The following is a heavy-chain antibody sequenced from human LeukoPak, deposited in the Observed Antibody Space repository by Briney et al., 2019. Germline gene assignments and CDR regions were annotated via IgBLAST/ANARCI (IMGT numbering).Heavy chain of an antibody. CDR2: ISYDGSNK. D-gene: IGHD3-10*01. J-gene: IGHJ4*02. CDR1: GFTFSSFS. CDR3: ARDRGSGSYNKRPLGYYFDY. V-gene: IGHV3-30*03. Sequence: PGGSLRLSCAASGFTFSSFSMNWVRQAPGKGLEWVAVISYDGSNKYYVDSVKGRFTISRDNSKNTLYLQMNSLRAEDTAVYYCARDRGSGSYNKRPLGYYFDYWGQGTLVTVSS.